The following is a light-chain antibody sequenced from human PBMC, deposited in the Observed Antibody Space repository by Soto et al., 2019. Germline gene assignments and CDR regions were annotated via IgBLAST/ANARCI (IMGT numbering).Light chain of an antibody. Sequence: QSALAQPASVSGSPGQSITISCTGTSSDVGGYNYVSWYQQLPGKAPKLMIYDVSDRPSGVSNRFSGSKSGNTASLTISGLQAEDEADYYCSSYTSSSLYVFGTGTKVTLL. CDR2: DVS. V-gene: IGLV2-14*01. CDR3: SSYTSSSLYV. CDR1: SSDVGGYNY. J-gene: IGLJ1*01.